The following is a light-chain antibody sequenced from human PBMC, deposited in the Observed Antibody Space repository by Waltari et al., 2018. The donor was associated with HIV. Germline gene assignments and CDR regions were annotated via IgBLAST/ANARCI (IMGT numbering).Light chain of an antibody. Sequence: QLVLTQSPSASASLGASVKLTCTPSRGHSSSAIAWHQQQPDKGPRYLMKLNSDGSHNKGDGIPDRFSGSSSGAERYLTISSLQSEDEADYYCQTWGTGIQVIFGGGTKLTVL. CDR3: QTWGTGIQVI. CDR2: LNSDGSH. V-gene: IGLV4-69*01. CDR1: RGHSSSA. J-gene: IGLJ2*01.